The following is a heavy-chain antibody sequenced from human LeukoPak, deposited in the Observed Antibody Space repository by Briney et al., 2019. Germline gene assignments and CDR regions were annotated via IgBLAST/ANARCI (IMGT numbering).Heavy chain of an antibody. V-gene: IGHV3-21*01. D-gene: IGHD5-18*01. Sequence: PGGSPRLSCAASGLTISSYSMNWVRHAPGEGLEWVTSISSSSSYIYYADSVKGRFTISRDNAKNSLYLQMNSLRAEDTAVYYCARGVRGYSYVPFDYWGQGTLVTVSS. CDR3: ARGVRGYSYVPFDY. CDR1: GLTISSYS. J-gene: IGHJ4*02. CDR2: ISSSSSYI.